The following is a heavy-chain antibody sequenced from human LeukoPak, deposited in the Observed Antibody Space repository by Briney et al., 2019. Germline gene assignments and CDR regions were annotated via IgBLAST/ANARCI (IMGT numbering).Heavy chain of an antibody. Sequence: GGSLRLSCTSTGFTSITPWMYWVRQAPGKGLVWVSLISYDGRTTTYADSVKGRFTISRDNAKNTLYLQMNSLRAEDTAVYYCARGWWIHDFDYWGQGTLVTVSS. D-gene: IGHD5-18*01. CDR3: ARGWWIHDFDY. CDR1: GFTSITPW. CDR2: ISYDGRTT. J-gene: IGHJ4*02. V-gene: IGHV3-74*01.